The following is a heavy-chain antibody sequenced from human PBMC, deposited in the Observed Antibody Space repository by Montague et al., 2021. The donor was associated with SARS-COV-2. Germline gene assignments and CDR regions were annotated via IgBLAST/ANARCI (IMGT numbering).Heavy chain of an antibody. CDR1: GDSVSSNSAT. Sequence: CAISGDSVSSNSATWNWVRQSPSRGLESLGRTYYRSKWYNDYAVSVRGRVTINPDTSKNQFSLQLNSVTPEDTAIYYCTSGREGNYNVMDVWGQGTTVTVSS. V-gene: IGHV6-1*01. D-gene: IGHD1-1*01. J-gene: IGHJ6*02. CDR2: TYYRSKWYN. CDR3: TSGREGNYNVMDV.